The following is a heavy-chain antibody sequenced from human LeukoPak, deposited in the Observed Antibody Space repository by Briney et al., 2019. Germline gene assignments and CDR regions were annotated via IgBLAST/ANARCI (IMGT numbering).Heavy chain of an antibody. Sequence: GGSLRLSCVVSGFTFSDYAMSWVRQAPGKGLEWVSSIRGNGATTYYADSVKGRFTISRDNSKNTLYLQMNSLRAEDTAVYYCARTLSGSYRDYWGQGTLVTVSS. CDR2: IRGNGATT. V-gene: IGHV3-23*01. D-gene: IGHD1-26*01. J-gene: IGHJ4*02. CDR3: ARTLSGSYRDY. CDR1: GFTFSDYA.